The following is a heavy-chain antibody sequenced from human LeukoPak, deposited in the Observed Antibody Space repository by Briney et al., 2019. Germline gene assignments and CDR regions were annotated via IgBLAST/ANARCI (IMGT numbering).Heavy chain of an antibody. J-gene: IGHJ3*02. CDR2: IYYSGST. CDR1: GGSISSGDYY. CDR3: ARGNTMVRADAFDI. Sequence: SQTLPLTCTVSGGSISSGDYYWSWIRQPPGKGLEWIGYIYYSGSTYYNPSLKSRVTISVDTSKNQFSLKLSSVTAADTAVYYCARGNTMVRADAFDIWGQGTMITVSS. V-gene: IGHV4-30-4*01. D-gene: IGHD3-10*01.